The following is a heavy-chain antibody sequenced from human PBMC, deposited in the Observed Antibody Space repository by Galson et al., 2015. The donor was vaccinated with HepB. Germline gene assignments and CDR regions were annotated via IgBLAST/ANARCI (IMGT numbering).Heavy chain of an antibody. J-gene: IGHJ4*02. CDR1: GFTFSSYS. CDR2: ISSSSSYI. Sequence: SLRLSCAASGFTFSSYSMNWVRQAPGKGLEWVSSISSSSSYIYYADSVKGRFTISRDNAKNSLYLQMNSLRAEDTAVYYCARTPVAGIHYFDYWGQGTLVTVSS. D-gene: IGHD6-13*01. CDR3: ARTPVAGIHYFDY. V-gene: IGHV3-21*01.